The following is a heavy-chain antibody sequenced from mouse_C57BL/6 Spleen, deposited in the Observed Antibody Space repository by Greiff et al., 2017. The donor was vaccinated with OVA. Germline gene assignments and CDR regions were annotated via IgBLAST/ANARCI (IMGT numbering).Heavy chain of an antibody. V-gene: IGHV1-55*01. CDR3: ARGDYYYGSSYWYFDV. CDR2: IYPGSGST. Sequence: QVQLQQPGAELVKPGASVKMSCKASGYTFTSYWITWVMQRPGQGLEWIGDIYPGSGSTNYNEKFKSQATLTVDTSSSTAYMQLSSLTSEDSAVYYCARGDYYYGSSYWYFDVWGTGTTVTVSS. CDR1: GYTFTSYW. D-gene: IGHD1-1*01. J-gene: IGHJ1*03.